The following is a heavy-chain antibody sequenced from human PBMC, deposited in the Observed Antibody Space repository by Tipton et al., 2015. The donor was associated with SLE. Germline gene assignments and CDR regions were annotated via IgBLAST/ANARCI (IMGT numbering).Heavy chain of an antibody. CDR2: IYYSGSP. CDR3: ARRCSIAAVRGLSCYYYGMDV. V-gene: IGHV4-59*01. CDR1: GGSISSYY. J-gene: IGHJ6*02. Sequence: TLSLTCTVSGGSISSYYWSWIRQPPGTGLEWIGYIYYSGSPNYTPSLKSRVTISVDTSKNQFSLKLSSVTAADTAVYYCARRCSIAAVRGLSCYYYGMDVWGQGTTVTVS. D-gene: IGHD6-25*01.